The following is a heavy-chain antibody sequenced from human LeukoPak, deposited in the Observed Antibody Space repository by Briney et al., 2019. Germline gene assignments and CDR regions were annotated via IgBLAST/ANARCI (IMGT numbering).Heavy chain of an antibody. V-gene: IGHV3-30-3*01. J-gene: IGHJ4*02. Sequence: GGSLRLSCATSGFTFSSYAMHWVRQAQGKGLEWVAVISYDGSNKYYADSVKGRFTISRDSSMSALYLQMNSLRAEDTAVYYCARDMMGWGQGTLVTVSS. CDR3: ARDMMG. CDR1: GFTFSSYA. D-gene: IGHD3-16*01. CDR2: ISYDGSNK.